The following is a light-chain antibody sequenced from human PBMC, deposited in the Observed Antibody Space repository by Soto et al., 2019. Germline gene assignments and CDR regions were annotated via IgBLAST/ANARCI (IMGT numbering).Light chain of an antibody. CDR3: QQSRSTPLT. V-gene: IGKV1-39*01. Sequence: DVPMTQSPSSLSASIGDRVTITCRASQTIGGSLNWYQHRPGRAPKLLIHSTSTLQSGVPSRFSGSGSGTDFALTISNLQPEDVATYYCQQSRSTPLTFGPGTNVDLK. CDR2: STS. J-gene: IGKJ3*01. CDR1: QTIGGS.